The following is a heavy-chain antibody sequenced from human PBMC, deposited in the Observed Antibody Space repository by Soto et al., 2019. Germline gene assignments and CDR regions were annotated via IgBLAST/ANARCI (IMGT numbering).Heavy chain of an antibody. D-gene: IGHD2-15*01. CDR2: ISTTGAGT. Sequence: HPGGSLRLSCAASGFSFTSYEMHWVRQAPGRGLEWISYISTTGAGTHYADSVKGRFTISRDNARNSLSLRMDSLRVEDTAIYYCVRDLHEPLAADVLRVASWGLGTQVTVSS. J-gene: IGHJ4*02. V-gene: IGHV3-48*03. CDR1: GFSFTSYE. CDR3: VRDLHEPLAADVLRVAS.